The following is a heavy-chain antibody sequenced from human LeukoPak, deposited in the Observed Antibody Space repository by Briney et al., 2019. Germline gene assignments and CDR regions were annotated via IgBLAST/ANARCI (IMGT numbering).Heavy chain of an antibody. V-gene: IGHV3-7*01. CDR3: ARDGGRRDDY. Sequence: GGSLRLSCAVAGFTFSNSWMTWVRQAPGKGLQWVANINHDGSEEYHGDSVKGRFTISRDNAKNSLYLQMNSLRVEDTAVYFCARDGGRRDDYWGQGTLVTVSS. CDR1: GFTFSNSW. D-gene: IGHD3-16*01. CDR2: INHDGSEE. J-gene: IGHJ4*02.